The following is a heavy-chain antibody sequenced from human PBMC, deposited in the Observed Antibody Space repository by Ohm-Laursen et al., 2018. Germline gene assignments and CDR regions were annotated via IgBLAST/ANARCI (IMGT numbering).Heavy chain of an antibody. D-gene: IGHD6-13*01. V-gene: IGHV3-7*03. CDR1: GFTFSTYW. J-gene: IGHJ4*02. CDR2: INQDGSEK. CDR3: AKVGGAAAGLYYFDY. Sequence: SLRLSCAASGFTFSTYWMNWFRQAPGKGLESVASINQDGSEKYFVDSVKGRFTISRDNSKNTLYLQMNSLRAEDTAVYYCAKVGGAAAGLYYFDYWGQGTLVTVSS.